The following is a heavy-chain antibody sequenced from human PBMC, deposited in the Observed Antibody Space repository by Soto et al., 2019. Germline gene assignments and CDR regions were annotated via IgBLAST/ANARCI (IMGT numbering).Heavy chain of an antibody. CDR2: IIPLFATT. CDR3: ARSGEAYYDVLTGYYKGSWFDP. Sequence: QVQLVQSGAEVRRTGSSVKVSCKASGGSFSYYAINWVRQGPGQGLEWMGGIIPLFATTNYAQNFQGRVTITAYESTKTVYMELSSLRSEDTAVYFCARSGEAYYDVLTGYYKGSWFDPWGPGTLVTVSS. CDR1: GGSFSYYA. D-gene: IGHD3-9*01. V-gene: IGHV1-69*01. J-gene: IGHJ5*02.